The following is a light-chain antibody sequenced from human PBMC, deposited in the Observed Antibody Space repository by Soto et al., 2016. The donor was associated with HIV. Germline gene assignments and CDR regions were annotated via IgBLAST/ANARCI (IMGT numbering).Light chain of an antibody. CDR3: QQYTSYPVT. J-gene: IGKJ2*01. V-gene: IGKV1-5*03. Sequence: DIQMTQSPSTLSASVGDRVTITCRASQSISNWLAWYQQKPGKAPKLLIYKASTLETGVPSRFSGGGSGTDFTLTISSLQPDDFATYYCQQYTSYPVTFGQGTKLEIK. CDR1: QSISNW. CDR2: KAS.